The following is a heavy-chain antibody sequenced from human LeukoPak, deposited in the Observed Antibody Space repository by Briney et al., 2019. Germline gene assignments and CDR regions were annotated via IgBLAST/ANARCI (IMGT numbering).Heavy chain of an antibody. CDR2: ISTSGSTI. Sequence: GGSLRLSCAASGFTFSDYYMSWIRQAPGKGLEWVSYISTSGSTIYYADSVKGRFTISRDNAKNSLYLQMNSLRAEDTAVYCCARCYDSSGYYSNYHMDVWGKGTTVTVS. CDR3: ARCYDSSGYYSNYHMDV. J-gene: IGHJ6*03. CDR1: GFTFSDYY. D-gene: IGHD3-22*01. V-gene: IGHV3-11*04.